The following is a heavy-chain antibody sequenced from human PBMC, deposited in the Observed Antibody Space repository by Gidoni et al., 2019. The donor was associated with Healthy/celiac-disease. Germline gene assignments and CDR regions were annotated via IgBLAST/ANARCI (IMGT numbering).Heavy chain of an antibody. V-gene: IGHV3-23*01. Sequence: VLLLEYGGGLVQPGGSLRLSCAASGFTFSSYAMSWVRQAPGKGLEWVSAISGIGGSTYYADSVKGRFTISRDNSKNTLYLQMNSLRAEDTAVYYCAKGRGMVLFDYWGQGTLVTVSS. D-gene: IGHD3-10*01. CDR1: GFTFSSYA. CDR2: ISGIGGST. CDR3: AKGRGMVLFDY. J-gene: IGHJ4*02.